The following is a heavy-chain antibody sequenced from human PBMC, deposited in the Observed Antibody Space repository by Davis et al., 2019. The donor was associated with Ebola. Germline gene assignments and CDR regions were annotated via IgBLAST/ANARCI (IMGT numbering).Heavy chain of an antibody. V-gene: IGHV3-23*01. CDR1: GFTFGDYA. J-gene: IGHJ4*02. CDR2: ISGSGGST. CDR3: VKDPGYCGGDCYHYFDY. D-gene: IGHD2-21*01. Sequence: GESLKISCPASGFTFGDYAMSWVRQAPGKGLEWVSAISGSGGSTYYADSVKGRFTISRDNSKNTLYLQMNSLRAEDTAVYYCVKDPGYCGGDCYHYFDYWGQGTLVTVSS.